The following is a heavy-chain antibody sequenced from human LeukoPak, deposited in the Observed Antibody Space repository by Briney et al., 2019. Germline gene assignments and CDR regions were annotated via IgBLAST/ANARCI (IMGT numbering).Heavy chain of an antibody. CDR3: ARALAHHYDYVWGSYRHDAFDI. J-gene: IGHJ3*02. CDR1: GASISSGDYY. D-gene: IGHD3-16*02. Sequence: PSETLSLTCSVSGASISSGDYYWSWIRQPPGKGLEWIGYIYYSGSTYYNPSLKSRVTMSVDTSKNQFSLKLSSVTAADTAVYYCARALAHHYDYVWGSYRHDAFDIWGQGTMVTVSS. CDR2: IYYSGST. V-gene: IGHV4-30-4*01.